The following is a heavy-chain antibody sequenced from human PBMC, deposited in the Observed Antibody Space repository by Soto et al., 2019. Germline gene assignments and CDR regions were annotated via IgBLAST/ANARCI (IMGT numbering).Heavy chain of an antibody. CDR3: AREGLDSSGWYEDAFDI. CDR1: GGSISSYY. CDR2: IYYSGST. Sequence: SETLSLTCTVSGGSISSYYWSWIRQPPGKGLEWIGYIYYSGSTNYNPSLKSRVTISVDTAKNQFSLKLSSVTAADTAVYYCAREGLDSSGWYEDAFDIWGQGTMVTVSS. V-gene: IGHV4-59*01. J-gene: IGHJ3*02. D-gene: IGHD6-19*01.